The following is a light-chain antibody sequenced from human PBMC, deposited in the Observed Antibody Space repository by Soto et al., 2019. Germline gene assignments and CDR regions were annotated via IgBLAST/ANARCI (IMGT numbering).Light chain of an antibody. V-gene: IGKV3-20*01. CDR1: QSVRSSF. Sequence: IVMTQSPATLSVSPGEIATLSFSASQSVRSSFLAWYQQKPGQAPRLLIYGASSRATGIPDRFSGSGSGTDFTLTISRLEPEDLAVYYCQQYGSSPETFGQGTKVDIK. J-gene: IGKJ1*01. CDR2: GAS. CDR3: QQYGSSPET.